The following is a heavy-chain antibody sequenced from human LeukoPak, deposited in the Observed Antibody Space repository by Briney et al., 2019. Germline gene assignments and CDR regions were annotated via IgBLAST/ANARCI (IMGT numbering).Heavy chain of an antibody. J-gene: IGHJ4*02. CDR1: GFTFSSYG. D-gene: IGHD6-19*01. V-gene: IGHV3-30*03. CDR3: ATSILAVAGNCFDY. Sequence: PGGSLRLSCAASGFTFSSYGMHWVRQAPGKGLEWVAVISYDGSNKYYADSVKGRFTISRDNSKNTLYLQMNSLRAEDTAVYYCATSILAVAGNCFDYWGQGTLVTVSS. CDR2: ISYDGSNK.